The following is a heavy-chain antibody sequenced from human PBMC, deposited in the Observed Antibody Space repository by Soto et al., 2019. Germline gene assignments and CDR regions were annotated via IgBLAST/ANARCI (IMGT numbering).Heavy chain of an antibody. Sequence: QVQLQESGPGLVKPSETLSLTCTVSGGSISSYYWSWIRQPPGKGLEWIGYIYYSGSTNYNPSLKSRVTISVDTSKPQRSPNLNSVTAADTAVYYCAGSSYDSVPSFDLWGRGTLVTVSS. V-gene: IGHV4-59*01. CDR1: GGSISSYY. D-gene: IGHD3-22*01. CDR3: AGSSYDSVPSFDL. CDR2: IYYSGST. J-gene: IGHJ2*01.